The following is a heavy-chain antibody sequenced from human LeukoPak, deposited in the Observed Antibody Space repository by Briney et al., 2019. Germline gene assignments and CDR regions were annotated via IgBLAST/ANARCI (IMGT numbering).Heavy chain of an antibody. Sequence: PSETLSLTCTVSGGSISSYYWSWIQQPPGKGLEWIGYIYYSGSTNYNPSLKSRVTISVDTSKNQFSLKLSSVTAADTAVYYCARDRADFWSVYYGAWFDPWGQGTLVTVSS. CDR1: GGSISSYY. D-gene: IGHD3-3*01. CDR2: IYYSGST. J-gene: IGHJ5*02. V-gene: IGHV4-59*01. CDR3: ARDRADFWSVYYGAWFDP.